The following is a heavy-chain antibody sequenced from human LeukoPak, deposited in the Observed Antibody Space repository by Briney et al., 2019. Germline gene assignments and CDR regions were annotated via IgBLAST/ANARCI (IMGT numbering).Heavy chain of an antibody. D-gene: IGHD4-17*01. V-gene: IGHV4-61*01. J-gene: IGHJ4*02. CDR2: IYYSGST. Sequence: PSETLSLTCTVSGGSVSSGSYYWSWIRQPPGKGLEWIGYIYYSGSTNYNPSLKSRVTISVDTSKNQFSLKLSSVTAADTAAYYCARVAVTVGGFDYWGQGTLVTVSS. CDR3: ARVAVTVGGFDY. CDR1: GGSVSSGSYY.